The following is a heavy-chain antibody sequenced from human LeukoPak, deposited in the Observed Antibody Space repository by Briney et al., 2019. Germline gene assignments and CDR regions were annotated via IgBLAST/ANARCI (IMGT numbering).Heavy chain of an antibody. Sequence: VGSLRLSCAASAFNFNIYVMAWVRQPPGKGLEWVSAITYDVRYTDYAASVRGRFTISRDNSKNTLSLQMNSLTAEDTALYYCVRRHGGTPEYWGLGTLVTVSS. D-gene: IGHD2/OR15-2a*01. V-gene: IGHV3-23*01. CDR3: VRRHGGTPEY. CDR2: ITYDVRYT. J-gene: IGHJ4*02. CDR1: AFNFNIYV.